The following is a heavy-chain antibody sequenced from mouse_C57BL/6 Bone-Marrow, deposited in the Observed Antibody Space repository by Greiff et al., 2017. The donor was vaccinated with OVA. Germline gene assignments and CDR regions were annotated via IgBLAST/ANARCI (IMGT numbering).Heavy chain of an antibody. CDR1: GYSITSGYY. CDR3: ASWLLRDWYFDV. CDR2: ISYDGSN. Sequence: EVKLQESGPGLVKPSQSLSLTCSVTGYSITSGYYWNWIRQFPGNKLEWMGYISYDGSNNYNPSLKNRISITRDTSKNQFFLKLNSVTTEDTATYYCASWLLRDWYFDVWGTGTTVTVSS. J-gene: IGHJ1*03. V-gene: IGHV3-6*01. D-gene: IGHD2-3*01.